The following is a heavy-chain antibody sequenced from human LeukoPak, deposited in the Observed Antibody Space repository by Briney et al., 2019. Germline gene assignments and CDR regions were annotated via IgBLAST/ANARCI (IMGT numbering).Heavy chain of an antibody. CDR2: IRTDDST. CDR3: AREASGSYFHN. J-gene: IGHJ1*01. V-gene: IGHV3-53*01. Sequence: PGGSLRLSCLTSGFTFSTNAMSWVRQAPGKGLEWISLIRTDDSTYYADSVKGRFTISRDTSRNTLYLQMNILRAEDTAVYYCAREASGSYFHNWGQGTLVTVSS. CDR1: GFTFSTNA. D-gene: IGHD1-26*01.